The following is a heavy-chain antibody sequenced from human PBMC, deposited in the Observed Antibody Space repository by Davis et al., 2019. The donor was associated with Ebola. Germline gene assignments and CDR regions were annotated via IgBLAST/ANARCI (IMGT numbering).Heavy chain of an antibody. CDR2: ISGIYGTT. CDR1: GFTFITSD. Sequence: GGSLRLSCAASGFTFITSDMTWVRQAPGKGLEWVSVISGIYGTTHYADSVRGRFTISRDNSKNTLFLQMSSLRVEDTAIYFCTKGGWLDDWGQGTLVTVSS. D-gene: IGHD6-19*01. CDR3: TKGGWLDD. J-gene: IGHJ4*01. V-gene: IGHV3-23*01.